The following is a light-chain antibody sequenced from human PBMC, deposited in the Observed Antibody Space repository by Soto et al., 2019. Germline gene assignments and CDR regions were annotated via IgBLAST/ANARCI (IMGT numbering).Light chain of an antibody. V-gene: IGKV1-39*01. CDR3: QQSYRTPPT. J-gene: IGKJ5*01. CDR1: QSISSY. CDR2: AAS. Sequence: DIQMTQSPSSLSASVGDRVTIPCRASQSISSYLNWYQQKPGKAPKLLIYAASSLQSGVPSRFSGSGSGTDFTLTISSLQPEDFATYYCQQSYRTPPTFGQGTRLEIK.